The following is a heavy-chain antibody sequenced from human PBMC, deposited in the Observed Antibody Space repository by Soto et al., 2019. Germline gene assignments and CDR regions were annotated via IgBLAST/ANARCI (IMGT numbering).Heavy chain of an antibody. CDR1: GYTFTNYD. V-gene: IGHV1-8*01. CDR3: ARAPLVGFSEWLPVYYNWFDP. Sequence: QVHLVQSGAEVKRPGASVTVSCRASGYTFTNYDINWVRQATGQGLEWMGWMNTNSGDTGYAQNFQGRVTMTRNPSTSTAYMELSSLRSDDTAVYYCARAPLVGFSEWLPVYYNWFDPWGQGTLVTVSS. CDR2: MNTNSGDT. J-gene: IGHJ5*02. D-gene: IGHD3-3*01.